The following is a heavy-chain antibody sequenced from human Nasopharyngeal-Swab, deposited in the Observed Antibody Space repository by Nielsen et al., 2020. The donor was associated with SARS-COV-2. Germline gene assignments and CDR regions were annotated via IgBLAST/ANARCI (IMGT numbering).Heavy chain of an antibody. D-gene: IGHD1-1*01. CDR2: ISGSGAHT. CDR1: GFTFSNYA. CDR3: AKDGGGWITSGWYYFDF. Sequence: GESLKISCAASGFTFSNYAMTWVRQAPGRGLEWVSTISGSGAHTYYADSVKGRFTISRDKPKNTVFLQMNSLRAEDTALFFCAKDGGGWITSGWYYFDFWGQGSQVTVSS. V-gene: IGHV3-23*01. J-gene: IGHJ4*02.